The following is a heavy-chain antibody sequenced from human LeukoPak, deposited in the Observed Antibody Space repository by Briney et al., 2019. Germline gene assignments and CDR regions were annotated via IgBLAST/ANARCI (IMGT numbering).Heavy chain of an antibody. CDR2: ISWNSGSI. V-gene: IGHV3-9*01. CDR3: AKDMTSIGIAAAFDY. Sequence: PGGSLRLSCAASGFTFDDYAMHWVRQAPGKGLEWVSGISWNSGSIGYADSVKGRFTISRDNAKNSLYLQMNSLRAEDTALYYCAKDMTSIGIAAAFDYWGQGTLVTVSS. D-gene: IGHD6-13*01. J-gene: IGHJ4*02. CDR1: GFTFDDYA.